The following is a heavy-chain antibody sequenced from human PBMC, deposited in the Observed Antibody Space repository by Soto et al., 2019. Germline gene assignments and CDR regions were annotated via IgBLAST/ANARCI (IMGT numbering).Heavy chain of an antibody. CDR2: IWYDGSNK. CDR1: GFTFSSYG. Sequence: GGSLRLSCAASGFTFSSYGMHWVRQAPGKGLEWVAVIWYDGSNKYYADSVKGRFTISRDNSKNTLYLQMNSLRAEDTAVYYCARVLLVVGPYYYYGMDVWGQGTTVTVSS. CDR3: ARVLLVVGPYYYYGMDV. J-gene: IGHJ6*02. V-gene: IGHV3-33*01. D-gene: IGHD2-8*02.